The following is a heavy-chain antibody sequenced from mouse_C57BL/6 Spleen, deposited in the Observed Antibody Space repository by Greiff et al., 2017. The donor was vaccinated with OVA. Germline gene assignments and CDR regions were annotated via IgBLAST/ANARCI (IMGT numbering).Heavy chain of an antibody. J-gene: IGHJ3*01. D-gene: IGHD3-2*02. V-gene: IGHV1-55*01. CDR3: ARSTAQALAWFAY. CDR1: GYTFTSYW. CDR2: IYPGSGST. Sequence: VQLQQSGAELVKPGASVKMSCKASGYTFTSYWITWVKQRPVQGLEWIGDIYPGSGSTNYNEKFKSKATLTVDTSSSTAYMQLSSLTSEDSAVYYCARSTAQALAWFAYWGQGTLVTVSA.